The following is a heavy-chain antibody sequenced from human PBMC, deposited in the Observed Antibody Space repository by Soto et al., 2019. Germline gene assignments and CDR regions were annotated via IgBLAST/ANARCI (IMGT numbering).Heavy chain of an antibody. J-gene: IGHJ6*03. Sequence: QVHLGQSGAEVNGPGEPMKLSCKTSGYTFTADGISWARQAPGQGLEWMGWASAYNGVTNYAQHLHGRVAMATHKATKTAYMELRSLRPDDAAVYYCARDIALGDYYYMDVWGIGTTVTGSS. D-gene: IGHD1-26*01. CDR2: ASAYNGVT. V-gene: IGHV1-18*01. CDR3: ARDIALGDYYYMDV. CDR1: GYTFTADG.